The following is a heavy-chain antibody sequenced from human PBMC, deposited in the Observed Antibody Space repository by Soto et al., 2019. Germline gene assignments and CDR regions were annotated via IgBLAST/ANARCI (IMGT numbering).Heavy chain of an antibody. CDR2: INHSGST. Sequence: PSETLSLTCAVYGGSFSDYYWSWIRQPPGKGLEWIGEINHSGSTNYNPSLKIRVTISVDRSKNQFSLKLSSVTAADTAVYYCARVPGPWGQGTLVTVSS. J-gene: IGHJ5*02. CDR3: ARVPGP. CDR1: GGSFSDYY. V-gene: IGHV4-34*01.